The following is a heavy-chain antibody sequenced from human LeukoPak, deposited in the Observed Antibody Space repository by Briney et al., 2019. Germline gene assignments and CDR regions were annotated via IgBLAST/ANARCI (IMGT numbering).Heavy chain of an antibody. CDR1: GGSISSSSYY. CDR3: ARDPFDSTFDY. Sequence: SETLSLTCTVSGGSISSSSYYWGWIRQPPGKGLEWIGSIYYSGSTYYNPSLKSRVTISVDTSKNQFSLKLSSVTAADTAVYYCARDPFDSTFDYWGQGTLVTVSS. CDR2: IYYSGST. D-gene: IGHD2/OR15-2a*01. V-gene: IGHV4-39*02. J-gene: IGHJ4*02.